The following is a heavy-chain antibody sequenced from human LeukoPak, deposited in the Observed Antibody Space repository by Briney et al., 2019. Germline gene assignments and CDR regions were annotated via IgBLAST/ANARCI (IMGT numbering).Heavy chain of an antibody. J-gene: IGHJ4*02. CDR3: ARATTNWYSSGLGYFDY. V-gene: IGHV4-61*01. CDR1: GYSISSGYY. CDR2: ICYSGST. Sequence: SSETLSLTCAVSGYSISSGYYWGWIRQPPGKGLEWIGYICYSGSTNYNPSLKSRVTISVDTSKNQFSLKLSSVTAADTAVYYCARATTNWYSSGLGYFDYWGQGTLVTVSS. D-gene: IGHD6-19*01.